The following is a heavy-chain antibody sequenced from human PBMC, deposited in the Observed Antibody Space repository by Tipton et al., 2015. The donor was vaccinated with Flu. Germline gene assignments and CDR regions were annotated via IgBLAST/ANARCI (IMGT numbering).Heavy chain of an antibody. V-gene: IGHV3-72*01. D-gene: IGHD7-27*01. CDR1: GGAFSDQY. J-gene: IGHJ4*02. Sequence: QLVQSGGGLVQPGGSLRLSCAASGGAFSDQYMDWVRQAPGKGLEWVGRIRNKAESYFTEYAASVKGRFTIARDDSKKSLFLQMNSLELEDTAMYYCLSGDTGASAYWGQGTLVIVSS. CDR3: LSGDTGASAY. CDR2: IRNKAESYFT.